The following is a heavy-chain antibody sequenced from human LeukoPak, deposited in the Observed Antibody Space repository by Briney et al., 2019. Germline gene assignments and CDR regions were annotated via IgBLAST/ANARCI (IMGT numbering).Heavy chain of an antibody. CDR3: VRSLDYFDY. CDR1: GFTFSSYG. V-gene: IGHV3-30*02. D-gene: IGHD3-10*01. Sequence: GGSLRLSCAASGFTFSSYGMHWVRQAPGKGLEWVAVIWYDGSNKYYADSVKGRFTISRDNSKNTLYLQMSSLRAEDTAVYYCVRSLDYFDYWGQGTLVTVSS. J-gene: IGHJ4*02. CDR2: IWYDGSNK.